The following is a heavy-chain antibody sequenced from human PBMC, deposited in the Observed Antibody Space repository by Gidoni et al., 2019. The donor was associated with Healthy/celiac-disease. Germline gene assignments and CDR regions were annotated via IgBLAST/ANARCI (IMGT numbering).Heavy chain of an antibody. CDR3: ARVDTEDWSGGSCYSYYFDY. CDR1: TVSDYY. Sequence: TVSDYYMSWIRQAPGKGLEWVSYISSSSRDTNYADCVKGRFTISRDNAKNSLYLQMNSLRAEDTVVSYCARVDTEDWSGGSCYSYYFDYWGQGTLVTVSS. J-gene: IGHJ4*02. CDR2: ISSSSRDT. V-gene: IGHV3-11*03. D-gene: IGHD2-15*01.